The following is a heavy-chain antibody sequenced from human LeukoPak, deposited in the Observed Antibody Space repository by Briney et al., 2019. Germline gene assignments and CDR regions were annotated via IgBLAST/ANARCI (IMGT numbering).Heavy chain of an antibody. Sequence: GGSLRLSCAASGFTFSSYAMSWVRQAPGKGLEWVSAISGSGGSTYYADSVKGRFTISRDNSKNTLYLQMNSLRAEDTAVYYCAKGVVANPKSRYFDLRGRGTLVTVSS. CDR1: GFTFSSYA. V-gene: IGHV3-23*01. D-gene: IGHD2-21*01. CDR3: AKGVVANPKSRYFDL. CDR2: ISGSGGST. J-gene: IGHJ2*01.